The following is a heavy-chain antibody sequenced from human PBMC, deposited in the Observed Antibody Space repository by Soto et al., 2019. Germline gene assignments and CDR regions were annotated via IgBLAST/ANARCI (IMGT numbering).Heavy chain of an antibody. V-gene: IGHV1-69*02. J-gene: IGHJ5*01. CDR2: IIPILGIA. CDR1: GGTFSSYT. CDR3: ASGGTGDNWFDS. D-gene: IGHD7-27*01. Sequence: QVQLVQSGAEVKKPGSSVKVSCKASGGTFSSYTISWVRQAPGQGLEWMGRIIPILGIANYAQKFQGRVTITADKSTSTAYRELSSLRSEDTAVYYCASGGTGDNWFDSWGQGTLVTVSS.